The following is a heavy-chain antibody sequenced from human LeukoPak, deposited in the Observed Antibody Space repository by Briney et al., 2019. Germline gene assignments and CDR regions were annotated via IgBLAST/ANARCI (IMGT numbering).Heavy chain of an antibody. CDR3: ARRLELLDAFDI. Sequence: PGGALRLSCAASGFTFSSYSMNWVRQAPGKGLEWVSSISSSSSYIYYADSVKGRFTISRDNAKNSLYLQMNSLRAEDTAVYYCARRLELLDAFDIWGQGTMVTVSS. D-gene: IGHD1-7*01. J-gene: IGHJ3*02. CDR2: ISSSSSYI. CDR1: GFTFSSYS. V-gene: IGHV3-21*01.